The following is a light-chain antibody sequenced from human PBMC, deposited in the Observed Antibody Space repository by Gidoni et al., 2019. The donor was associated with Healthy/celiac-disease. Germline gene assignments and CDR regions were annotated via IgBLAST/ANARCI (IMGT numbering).Light chain of an antibody. CDR1: QGISSY. J-gene: IGKJ4*01. V-gene: IGKV1-8*01. CDR2: AAS. Sequence: AIRMTQSPSSFSASTGDRVTITCRASQGISSYLAWYQQKPGKAPKLLIYAASTLQSGVPSRFSGGGSGTDFTLTISCLQSEDFATYYCQQYYSYQLTFGGGTKVETK. CDR3: QQYYSYQLT.